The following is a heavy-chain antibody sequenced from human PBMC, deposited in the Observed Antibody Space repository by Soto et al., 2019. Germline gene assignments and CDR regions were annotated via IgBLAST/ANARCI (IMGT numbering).Heavy chain of an antibody. Sequence: GGSLRLSCAASGFTFSSYGMHWVRQAPGKGLEWVAVISYDGSNKYYADSVKGRFTISRDNSKNTLYLQMNSLRAEDTAVYYCAKSDRYYYYDSSRYYSYFDCWGQGTLVTVSS. CDR2: ISYDGSNK. CDR1: GFTFSSYG. D-gene: IGHD3-22*01. J-gene: IGHJ4*02. CDR3: AKSDRYYYYDSSRYYSYFDC. V-gene: IGHV3-30*18.